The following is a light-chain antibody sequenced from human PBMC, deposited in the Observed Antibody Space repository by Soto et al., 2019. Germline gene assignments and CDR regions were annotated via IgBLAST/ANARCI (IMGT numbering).Light chain of an antibody. CDR1: SGYSNYK. V-gene: IGLV9-49*01. CDR3: GADHGSGSNVVV. J-gene: IGLJ2*01. Sequence: QSVLTQPPSASASLGASVTLTCTLSSGYSNYKVDWYQQRPGKGPRFVMRVGTGGIVGSKGDGIPDRFSVLGSGLNRYLTIKNIHEEDESDYHCGADHGSGSNVVVFGGGTKLTVL. CDR2: VGTGGIVG.